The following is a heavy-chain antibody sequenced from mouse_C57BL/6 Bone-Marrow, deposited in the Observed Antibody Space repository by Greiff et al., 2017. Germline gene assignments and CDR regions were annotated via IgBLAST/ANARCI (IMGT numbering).Heavy chain of an antibody. CDR1: GYTFTSYW. J-gene: IGHJ1*03. CDR3: ARRVYFDV. CDR2: IDPSDSYT. Sequence: VQLQQPGAELVRPGTSVKLSCKASGYTFTSYWMHWVKQRPGQGLEWIGVIDPSDSYTNYNQKFKGKATLTVDTSSSTAYMQLSSLTSEDSAVYYCARRVYFDVGGTGTTVTVSS. V-gene: IGHV1-59*01.